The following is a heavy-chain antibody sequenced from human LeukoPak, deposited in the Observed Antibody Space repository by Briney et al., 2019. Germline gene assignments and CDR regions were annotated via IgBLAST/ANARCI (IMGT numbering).Heavy chain of an antibody. CDR2: ISGYNGNT. CDR1: GYSFTNFE. D-gene: IGHD6-19*01. V-gene: IGHV1-18*01. Sequence: GASVKVSCKSSGYSFTNFEISWVRQAPGQGLEWMGWISGYNGNTNYAQKFQGRVTMTTYTSTSTAYMQLRSLRSDDTAIYYCARGGSGYSSGLGSYYFDSWGQGTLVAVSS. CDR3: ARGGSGYSSGLGSYYFDS. J-gene: IGHJ4*02.